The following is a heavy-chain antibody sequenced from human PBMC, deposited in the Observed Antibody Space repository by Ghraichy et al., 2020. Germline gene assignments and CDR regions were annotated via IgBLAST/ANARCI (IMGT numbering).Heavy chain of an antibody. CDR3: TRDMIVVNYYYYYYMDV. D-gene: IGHD3-22*01. Sequence: GGSLRLSCTASGFTFGDYAMSWVRQAPGKGLEWVGFIRSKAYGGTTEYAASVKGRFTISRDDSKSIAYLQMNSLKTEDTAVYYCTRDMIVVNYYYYYYMDVWGKGTTVTVSS. CDR2: IRSKAYGGTT. V-gene: IGHV3-49*04. CDR1: GFTFGDYA. J-gene: IGHJ6*03.